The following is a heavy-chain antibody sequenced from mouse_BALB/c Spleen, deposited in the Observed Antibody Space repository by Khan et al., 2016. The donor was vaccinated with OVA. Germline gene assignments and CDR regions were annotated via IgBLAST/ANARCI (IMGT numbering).Heavy chain of an antibody. CDR2: PENGHT. V-gene: IGHV14-1*02. CDR3: ARRGYGNYWFAY. Sequence: PENGHTTYPHNFTPKASITADTSSNTAYLQLSSLTSEDTAVYWCARRGYGNYWFAYWGQGTLVTVSA. D-gene: IGHD2-1*01. J-gene: IGHJ3*01.